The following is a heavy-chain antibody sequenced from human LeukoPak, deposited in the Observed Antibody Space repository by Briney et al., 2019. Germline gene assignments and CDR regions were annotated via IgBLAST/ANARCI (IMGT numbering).Heavy chain of an antibody. CDR1: GFTFSSYA. J-gene: IGHJ1*01. V-gene: IGHV3-23*01. D-gene: IGHD1-26*01. CDR3: AKSAAGSSGSFEYFQH. Sequence: GWSLTLSCPASGFTFSSYAMSGVRQAEGKGVEWVSAISGSGGSTYYADSVKGRSTISRDNSKNTLYLQMSSLRAEDTAVYYCAKSAAGSSGSFEYFQHWGQGTLVTVSS. CDR2: ISGSGGST.